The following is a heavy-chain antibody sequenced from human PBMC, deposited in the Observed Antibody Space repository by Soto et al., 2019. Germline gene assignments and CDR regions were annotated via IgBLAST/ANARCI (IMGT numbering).Heavy chain of an antibody. CDR2: ISSRSGTI. CDR3: AREVDRALVGSPHYFDY. D-gene: IGHD5-18*01. J-gene: IGHJ4*01. V-gene: IGHV3-11*01. CDR1: GFSFSDYY. Sequence: PGGSLRLSCAASGFSFSDYYMTWIRQAPGQGLEWASYISSRSGTIFYADSVKGRFTLSRDNSKNSMYLQMNSLRAEDTAVYYCAREVDRALVGSPHYFDYWGQGTLVTVSS.